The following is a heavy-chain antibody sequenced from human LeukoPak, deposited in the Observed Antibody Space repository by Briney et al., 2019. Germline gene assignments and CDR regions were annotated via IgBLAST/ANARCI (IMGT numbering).Heavy chain of an antibody. CDR1: GFAFTSQA. Sequence: GGSLRLSCAASGFAFTSQAMGGVRQAPGKGLEWVSVISDSGSITYYADSVKGRFTISRDNSKNTLFLQMNSLRAEDTAVYYRAKDARRTSGWYFFDYWGQGTLVTVSS. CDR3: AKDARRTSGWYFFDY. D-gene: IGHD6-19*01. J-gene: IGHJ4*02. CDR2: ISDSGSIT. V-gene: IGHV3-23*01.